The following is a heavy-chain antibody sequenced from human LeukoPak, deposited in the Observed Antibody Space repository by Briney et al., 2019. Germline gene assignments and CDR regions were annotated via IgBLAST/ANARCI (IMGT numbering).Heavy chain of an antibody. J-gene: IGHJ6*04. Sequence: GGSLRLSCVASGFTFSSYEKNWVGQAPGRGVEWVSYISSSDSTIYYAHSVRGRFTIYRENAKNALYLSMNRQREEDRAVHYCAELGITMIGGVWGKGTTVTISS. D-gene: IGHD3-10*02. V-gene: IGHV3-48*03. CDR1: GFTFSSYE. CDR3: AELGITMIGGV. CDR2: ISSSDSTI.